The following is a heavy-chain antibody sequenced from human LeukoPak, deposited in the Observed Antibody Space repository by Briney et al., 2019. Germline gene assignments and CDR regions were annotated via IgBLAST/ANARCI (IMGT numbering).Heavy chain of an antibody. Sequence: SETLSLTCAVYGGSFSGYYWSWIRQPPGKGLEWIGEINHSGSTNYNPSLKSRVTISVDTSKNQFSLKLNSVTAADTAVYYCARGRHRNWNYRLLDPGGEGTLVRVS. CDR3: ARGRHRNWNYRLLDP. CDR1: GGSFSGYY. CDR2: INHSGST. D-gene: IGHD1-7*01. J-gene: IGHJ5*02. V-gene: IGHV4-34*01.